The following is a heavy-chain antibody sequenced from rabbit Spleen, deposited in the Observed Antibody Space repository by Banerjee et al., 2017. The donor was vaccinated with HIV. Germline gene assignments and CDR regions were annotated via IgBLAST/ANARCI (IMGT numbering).Heavy chain of an antibody. CDR1: GFSLNSDYD. J-gene: IGHJ6*01. Sequence: QSLEESGGGLVKPGASLTLTCKASGFSLNSDYDMCWVRQAPGKGLEWIGIIYPITETTYYANWVNGRFTISSDNAQNTVDLQMNSLTAADTATYFCARDGTGGSYFALWGPGTLVTVS. V-gene: IGHV1S40*01. D-gene: IGHD8-1*01. CDR3: ARDGTGGSYFAL. CDR2: IYPITETT.